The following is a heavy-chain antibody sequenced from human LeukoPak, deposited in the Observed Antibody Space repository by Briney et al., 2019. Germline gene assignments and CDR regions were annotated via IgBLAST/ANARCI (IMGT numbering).Heavy chain of an antibody. CDR3: ARRRGYSNYGSAMAPSYYFDY. CDR1: GGSISSSSYY. Sequence: PSETLSLTCTVSGGSISSSSYYWGWIRQPPEKGLEWIGSIYYSGSTYYNPSLKSRVTISVDTSKNQFSLKLSSVTAADTAVYYCARRRGYSNYGSAMAPSYYFDYWGQGTLVTVSS. D-gene: IGHD4-11*01. CDR2: IYYSGST. V-gene: IGHV4-39*01. J-gene: IGHJ4*02.